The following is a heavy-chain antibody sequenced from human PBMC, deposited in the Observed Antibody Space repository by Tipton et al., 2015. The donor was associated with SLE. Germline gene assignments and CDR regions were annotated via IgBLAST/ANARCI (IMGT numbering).Heavy chain of an antibody. J-gene: IGHJ6*03. CDR3: AREGPSWYFYYYMDV. CDR1: GFTFSDYY. D-gene: IGHD2-15*01. Sequence: GSLRLSCAASGFTFSDYYMSWIRQAPGKGLEWVSYISFSFSGSTIYYADSVKGRFTISRDNAKNSLYLQMHSLRAEDTAVYYCAREGPSWYFYYYMDVWGKGTTVTVSS. CDR2: ISFSFSGSTI. V-gene: IGHV3-11*01.